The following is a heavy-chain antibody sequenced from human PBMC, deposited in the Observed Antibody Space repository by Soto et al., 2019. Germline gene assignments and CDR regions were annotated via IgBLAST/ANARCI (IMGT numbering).Heavy chain of an antibody. D-gene: IGHD3-3*01. CDR1: GGSVSSGSYY. CDR3: ARGDTIFGVVGWFDP. Sequence: QVQLQESGPGLVKPSETLSLTCTVSGGSVSSGSYYWSWIRQPPGKGLEWIGYIYYSGSTNYNPSLKRRVTISVDTSKNQFSLKLSSVTAADTAVYYCARGDTIFGVVGWFDPWGQGTLVTVSS. J-gene: IGHJ5*02. V-gene: IGHV4-61*01. CDR2: IYYSGST.